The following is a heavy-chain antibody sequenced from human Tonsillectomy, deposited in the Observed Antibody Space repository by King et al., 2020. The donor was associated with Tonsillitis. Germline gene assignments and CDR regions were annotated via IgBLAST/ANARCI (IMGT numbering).Heavy chain of an antibody. D-gene: IGHD3-3*01. V-gene: IGHV3-53*01. CDR1: GFTVSSNH. J-gene: IGHJ4*02. CDR2: VYSGGNT. CDR3: ARVSAFWSGYYLDY. Sequence: EVQLVESGGGLIQPGGSLRLSCAASGFTVSSNHMTWVRQAPGKGLEWVSVVYSGGNTYYADSVKGRFIISRDNSKNTLYLQMNSLRAEDTAVYYCARVSAFWSGYYLDYWGQGTLVTVSS.